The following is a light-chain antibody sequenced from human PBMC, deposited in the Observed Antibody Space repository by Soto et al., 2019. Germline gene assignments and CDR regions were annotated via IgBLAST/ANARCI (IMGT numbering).Light chain of an antibody. V-gene: IGKV1-9*01. CDR1: QGISSY. CDR2: AAS. Sequence: DIQLTQSPSFLSASVGDRVTITCRASQGISSYLAWYQQKPGKAPKLLIYAASTLQSGVPSRFSGSGSGTEFTLTISSLQTEDFATYYCQQLNSYTALTFGGGTKVEIK. CDR3: QQLNSYTALT. J-gene: IGKJ4*01.